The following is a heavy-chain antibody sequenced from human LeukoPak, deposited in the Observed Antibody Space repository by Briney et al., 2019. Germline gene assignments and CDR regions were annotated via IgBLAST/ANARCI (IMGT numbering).Heavy chain of an antibody. J-gene: IGHJ3*02. V-gene: IGHV1-2*02. Sequence: GASVKVSCKTSGFPFSTYYMHWVRQAPGQGLEWMGWMHGYSGDTNYAQKFQGAASMTRDTSTSTAYMELRGLKYDDTAVYYCVTSSGYSSTWGAFDIWGQGTKVTVSS. D-gene: IGHD6-6*01. CDR1: GFPFSTYY. CDR2: MHGYSGDT. CDR3: VTSSGYSSTWGAFDI.